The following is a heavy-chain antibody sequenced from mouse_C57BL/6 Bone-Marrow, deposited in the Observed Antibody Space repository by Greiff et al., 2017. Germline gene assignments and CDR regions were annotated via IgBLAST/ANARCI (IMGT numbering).Heavy chain of an antibody. V-gene: IGHV5-4*01. J-gene: IGHJ2*01. CDR1: GFTFSSYA. D-gene: IGHD2-3*01. Sequence: EVQRVEPGGGLVKPGGSLKLSCAASGFTFSSYAMSWVRQTPEKRLEWVATISDAGSYTYYPDNVKGRFTISRDNAKNNLYLQMSHLKSEDTAMYYCARYEDDGYYCYFDYWGQGTTLTVSS. CDR2: ISDAGSYT. CDR3: ARYEDDGYYCYFDY.